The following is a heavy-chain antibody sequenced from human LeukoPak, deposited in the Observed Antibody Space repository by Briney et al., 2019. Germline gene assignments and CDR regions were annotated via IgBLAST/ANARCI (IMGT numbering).Heavy chain of an antibody. V-gene: IGHV4-59*01. CDR1: GGFISSYY. Sequence: SETLSLTCSVSGGFISSYYRSWIRQPPGKGLEWIGYIHYSGSTNYNPSLKSRVTISVDTSKNQFSLKLSSVTAADTAVYYCARDGVGVTRAFDYWGQGTLVTVSS. CDR2: IHYSGST. D-gene: IGHD1-26*01. J-gene: IGHJ4*02. CDR3: ARDGVGVTRAFDY.